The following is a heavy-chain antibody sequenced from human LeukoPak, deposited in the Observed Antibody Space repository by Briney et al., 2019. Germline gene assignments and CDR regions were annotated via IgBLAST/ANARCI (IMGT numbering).Heavy chain of an antibody. CDR1: GFTFSSYS. V-gene: IGHV3-23*01. CDR3: AKLDSVVVVAATPRF. CDR2: ISGSGGST. Sequence: GGSLRLSCAASGFTFSSYSMNWIRQAPGKGLEWVSAISGSGGSTYYADSVKGRFTISRDSSKNTLYLQMNSLRAEDTAVYYCAKLDSVVVVAATPRFWGQGTLVTVSS. J-gene: IGHJ4*02. D-gene: IGHD2-15*01.